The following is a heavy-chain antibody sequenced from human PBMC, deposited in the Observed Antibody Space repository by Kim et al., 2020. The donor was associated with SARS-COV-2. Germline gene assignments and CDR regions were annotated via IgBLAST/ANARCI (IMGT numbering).Heavy chain of an antibody. CDR1: GFTFSDHY. Sequence: GGSLRLSCAASGFTFSDHYMSWIRQAPGKGLEWVSYISSSASTMYYAASVKGRFTISRDNAKKSLFLQMNSLRAEDTAVYYCARGKWGTVSYQYYYGMDVWGQGTTVTVSS. V-gene: IGHV3-11*01. CDR2: ISSSASTM. CDR3: ARGKWGTVSYQYYYGMDV. J-gene: IGHJ6*02. D-gene: IGHD3-16*01.